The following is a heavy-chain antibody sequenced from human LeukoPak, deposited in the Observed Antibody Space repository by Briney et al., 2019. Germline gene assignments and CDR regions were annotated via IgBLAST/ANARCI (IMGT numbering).Heavy chain of an antibody. CDR2: IWYDGSNK. V-gene: IGHV3-33*08. CDR1: GFTFSSYG. CDR3: AREESGGSDY. D-gene: IGHD1-14*01. J-gene: IGHJ4*02. Sequence: GGSLRLSRAASGFTFSSYGIHWVRQAPGKGLEWVAVIWYDGSNKYYADSVKGRFTISRDNSKNMLYLQMNSLRAEDTAVYYCAREESGGSDYWGQGTLVTVSS.